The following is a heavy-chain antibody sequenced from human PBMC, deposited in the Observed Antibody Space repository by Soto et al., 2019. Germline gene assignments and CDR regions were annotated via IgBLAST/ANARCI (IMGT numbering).Heavy chain of an antibody. CDR3: ARENRRGSIAAPLYYGMDV. CDR2: IYYSGST. D-gene: IGHD6-13*01. CDR1: GGSISSYY. Sequence: PSETLSLTCTVSGGSISSYYWSWIRQPPGKGLEWIGYIYYSGSTNYNPSLKSRVTISVDTSKNQFSLKLSSVTAADTAVYYCARENRRGSIAAPLYYGMDVWGQGTTVTVSS. J-gene: IGHJ6*02. V-gene: IGHV4-59*01.